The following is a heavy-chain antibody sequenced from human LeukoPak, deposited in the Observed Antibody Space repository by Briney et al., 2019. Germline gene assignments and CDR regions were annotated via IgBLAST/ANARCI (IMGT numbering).Heavy chain of an antibody. CDR1: GFTFSGYG. CDR2: ISGSGGST. D-gene: IGHD2-15*01. CDR3: AKGVGYCSGGSCQQFDY. Sequence: GGSLRLSCAASGFTFSGYGMSWVRQAPWKGLKWVSAISGSGGSTYYADSVKGRITISRDNSKNTLYLQMNSLRAEDTAVYYCAKGVGYCSGGSCQQFDYWGQGTLVTVSS. J-gene: IGHJ4*02. V-gene: IGHV3-23*01.